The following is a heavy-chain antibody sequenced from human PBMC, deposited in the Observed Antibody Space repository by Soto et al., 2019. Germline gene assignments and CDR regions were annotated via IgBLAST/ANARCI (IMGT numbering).Heavy chain of an antibody. CDR1: GYSFTSLD. J-gene: IGHJ4*02. D-gene: IGHD1-26*01. CDR2: MQPSTGRT. CDR3: ARGVSAGVDY. V-gene: IGHV1-8*01. Sequence: ASVKVSCKASGYSFTSLDINWVRQTAGQGLEWMGWMQPSTGRTGYAQKFRGRVTMTRDTSINTTYMELTTLTSDDTAFYYCARGVSAGVDYWGQGXLVTVYS.